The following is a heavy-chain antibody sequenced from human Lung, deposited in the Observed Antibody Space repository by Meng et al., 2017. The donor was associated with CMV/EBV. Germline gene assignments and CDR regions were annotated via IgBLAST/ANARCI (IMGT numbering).Heavy chain of an antibody. J-gene: IGHJ4*02. CDR1: GYY. Sequence: GYYWSRIRQPPGKGLEWIGEINHSGSPNYNPSLKSRVTISVDTSKNQFSLKLSSVTAADTAVYYCARLSHKYCSGGSCYSQPRYFDYWGQGTLVTVSS. CDR2: INHSGSP. D-gene: IGHD2-15*01. CDR3: ARLSHKYCSGGSCYSQPRYFDY. V-gene: IGHV4-34*01.